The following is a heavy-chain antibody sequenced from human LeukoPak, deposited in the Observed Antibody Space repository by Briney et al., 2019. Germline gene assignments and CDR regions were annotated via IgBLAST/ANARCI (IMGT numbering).Heavy chain of an antibody. Sequence: GGSLRLSCAASGFTFSSYAMSWVRQAPGKGLEWVSAISGSGGSTYYADSVKGRFTISRDNSKNTLYLQMNSLRAEDTAVYYSARGPYSTIWHGPFDIWGQGTLVAVSS. V-gene: IGHV3-23*01. CDR1: GFTFSSYA. CDR3: ARGPYSTIWHGPFDI. D-gene: IGHD6-13*01. CDR2: ISGSGGST. J-gene: IGHJ3*02.